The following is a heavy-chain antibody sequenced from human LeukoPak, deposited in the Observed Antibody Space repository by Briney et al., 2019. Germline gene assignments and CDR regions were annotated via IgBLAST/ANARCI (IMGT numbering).Heavy chain of an antibody. CDR2: IWYDGSNK. CDR1: GFTFSSYV. V-gene: IGHV3-33*01. Sequence: RPGGSLRLSCAASGFTFSSYVIHWVRQAPGKGLEWVAVIWYDGSNKYYADSVKGRFTISRDNSKNTLYLQMNSLRAEDTAVYYCARNYVGATHVALDYWGQGTLVTVSS. CDR3: ARNYVGATHVALDY. J-gene: IGHJ4*02. D-gene: IGHD1-26*01.